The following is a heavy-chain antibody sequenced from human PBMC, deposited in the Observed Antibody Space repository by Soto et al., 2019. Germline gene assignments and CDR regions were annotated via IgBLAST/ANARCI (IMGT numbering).Heavy chain of an antibody. Sequence: QVQLVESGGGVVQPGRSLRLSCAASGFTFSSYAMHWVRQAPGKGLEWVAVISYDGSNKYYADSVKGRFTISRDNSKNTLYLQMNSLRAEDTAVYYCARVKYSYGPLCGMDVWGQGTTVTVSS. J-gene: IGHJ6*02. CDR2: ISYDGSNK. V-gene: IGHV3-30-3*01. CDR1: GFTFSSYA. D-gene: IGHD5-18*01. CDR3: ARVKYSYGPLCGMDV.